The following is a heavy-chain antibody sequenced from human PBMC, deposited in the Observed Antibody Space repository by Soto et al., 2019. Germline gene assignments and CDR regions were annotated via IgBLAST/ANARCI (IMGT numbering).Heavy chain of an antibody. V-gene: IGHV4-59*08. Sequence: PSETLSLTCTVSGGSISSYYWSWIRQPPGKGLEWIGYIYYSGSTNYNPSLKSRVTMSVDTSKNQFSLRLSSVTAADTAVYYCARTYSSSWSPFDYWGQGTLVTVS. CDR3: ARTYSSSWSPFDY. J-gene: IGHJ4*02. CDR1: GGSISSYY. CDR2: IYYSGST. D-gene: IGHD6-13*01.